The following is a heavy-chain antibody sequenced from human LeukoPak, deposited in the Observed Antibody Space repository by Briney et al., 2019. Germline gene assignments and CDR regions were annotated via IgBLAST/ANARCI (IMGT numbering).Heavy chain of an antibody. CDR2: IRYDGSNK. Sequence: GGSLRLSCAASGFTFSGFGMHWVRQAPGKGLEWVAFIRYDGSNKYYADSVKGRFTISRDNSKNTLYLQMNSLRAEDTAVYYCAKDPSGYDPIDYWGQGTLVTVSS. D-gene: IGHD5-12*01. V-gene: IGHV3-30*02. J-gene: IGHJ4*02. CDR3: AKDPSGYDPIDY. CDR1: GFTFSGFG.